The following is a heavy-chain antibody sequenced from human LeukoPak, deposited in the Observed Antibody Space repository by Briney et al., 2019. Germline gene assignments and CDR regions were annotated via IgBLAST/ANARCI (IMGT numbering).Heavy chain of an antibody. V-gene: IGHV5-10-1*01. CDR2: IDPSDSYT. J-gene: IGHJ6*04. Sequence: GESLRIPCKGSGYSFTSYWISWVRQMPGKGLEWMGRIDPSDSYTNYSPSFQGHVTISADKSISTAYLQWSSLKASDTAMYYCARQSLLTGYYYGMDVWGKGTTVTVSS. D-gene: IGHD3-9*01. CDR3: ARQSLLTGYYYGMDV. CDR1: GYSFTSYW.